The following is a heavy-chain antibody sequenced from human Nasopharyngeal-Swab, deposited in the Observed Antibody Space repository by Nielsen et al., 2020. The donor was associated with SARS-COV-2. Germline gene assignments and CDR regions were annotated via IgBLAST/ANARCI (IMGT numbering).Heavy chain of an antibody. J-gene: IGHJ4*02. CDR1: GFTFDDYA. CDR3: AKLSGGYYDSSGLIY. V-gene: IGHV3-9*01. Sequence: GRSLKISCAASGFTFDDYAMHWVRQAPGKGLEWVSGISWNSGSIGYADSVKGRFTISRDNAKNSLYLQMNSLRAEDTALYYCAKLSGGYYDSSGLIYWGQGTLVTVSS. CDR2: ISWNSGSI. D-gene: IGHD3-22*01.